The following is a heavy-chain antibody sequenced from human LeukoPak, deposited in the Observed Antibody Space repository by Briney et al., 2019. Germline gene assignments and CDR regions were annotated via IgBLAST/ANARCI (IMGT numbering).Heavy chain of an antibody. CDR3: ARMGGYSGYDLNY. J-gene: IGHJ4*02. CDR2: IWYDGSNE. Sequence: GGSLRLSCAASGFTFRNYGMHWVRQAPGKGLECVAVIWYDGSNEDYVDSVKGRFTISRDNSKNTLYLQMNSLRAEDTAVYYCARMGGYSGYDLNYWGQGTLVTVSS. V-gene: IGHV3-33*01. CDR1: GFTFRNYG. D-gene: IGHD5-12*01.